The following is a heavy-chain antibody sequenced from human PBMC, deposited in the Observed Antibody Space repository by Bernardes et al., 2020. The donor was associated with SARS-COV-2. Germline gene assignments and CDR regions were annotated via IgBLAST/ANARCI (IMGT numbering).Heavy chain of an antibody. J-gene: IGHJ4*01. CDR2: ITGSGGGT. V-gene: IGHV3-23*01. Sequence: GGSLRLSCAASGFTFSTSAMSWVRQAPGKGLDWVSSITGSGGGTYYADSVKGRFAISRDNSKNTLYLRMNSLRAEDTAVYFCAKMGGTRFDYWGQGTPVTVSS. CDR3: AKMGGTRFDY. CDR1: GFTFSTSA. D-gene: IGHD1-26*01.